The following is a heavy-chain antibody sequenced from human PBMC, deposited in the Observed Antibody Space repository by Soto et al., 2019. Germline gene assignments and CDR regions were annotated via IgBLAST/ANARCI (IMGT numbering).Heavy chain of an antibody. D-gene: IGHD6-19*01. CDR1: GFTFGTYA. CDR2: TPGSGGSA. Sequence: GGSLRLSCAASGFTFGTYAMNWVRQAPGKGLEWVSSTPGSGGSAYYADSVKGRFTISRDNSKNTLYLQMDSLSPEDTAIYYCAKGGSSGWYYFDLWGQGTLVTVSS. CDR3: AKGGSSGWYYFDL. V-gene: IGHV3-23*01. J-gene: IGHJ4*02.